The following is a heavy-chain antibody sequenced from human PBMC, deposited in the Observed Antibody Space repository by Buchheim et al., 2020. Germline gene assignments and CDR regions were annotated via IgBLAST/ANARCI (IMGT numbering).Heavy chain of an antibody. CDR2: INPNSGGT. Sequence: QVQLVQSGAEVKKPGASVKVSCKASGYTFTGYYMHWVRQAPGQGLEWMGWINPNSGGTNYAQKFQGRVTMTRDTSISPAYMELSRLRSDDTAVYYCASRGGMFGWELPRNYYYGMDVWGQGTT. D-gene: IGHD1-26*01. CDR1: GYTFTGYY. V-gene: IGHV1-2*02. CDR3: ASRGGMFGWELPRNYYYGMDV. J-gene: IGHJ6*02.